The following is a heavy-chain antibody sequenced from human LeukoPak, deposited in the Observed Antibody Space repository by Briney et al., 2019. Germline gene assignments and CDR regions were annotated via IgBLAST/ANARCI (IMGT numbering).Heavy chain of an antibody. V-gene: IGHV4-59*01. CDR3: ARDGYSSGWSPIGV. CDR1: GGSISSYY. Sequence: PSETLSLTCTVSGGSISSYYWSWIRQPPGKGLEWIGYIYYSGSTNYNPSLKSRVTISVDTSKNQFSLKLSSVTAADTAVYYCARDGYSSGWSPIGVWGKGTTVTVSS. J-gene: IGHJ6*04. CDR2: IYYSGST. D-gene: IGHD6-19*01.